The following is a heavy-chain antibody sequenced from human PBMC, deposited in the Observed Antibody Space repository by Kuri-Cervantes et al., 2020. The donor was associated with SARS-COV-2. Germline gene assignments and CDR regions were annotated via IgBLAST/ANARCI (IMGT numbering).Heavy chain of an antibody. D-gene: IGHD2-2*01. V-gene: IGHV3-23*01. CDR1: GYSFTSYW. Sequence: SCKGSGYSFTSYWIGWVRQAPGKGLEWVSAISGSGGSTYYADSVKGRFTISRDNSKNTLYLQMNSLRAEDTAVYYCAKGGRLGYCSSTSCPTDMDVWGKGTTVTVSS. J-gene: IGHJ6*03. CDR3: AKGGRLGYCSSTSCPTDMDV. CDR2: ISGSGGST.